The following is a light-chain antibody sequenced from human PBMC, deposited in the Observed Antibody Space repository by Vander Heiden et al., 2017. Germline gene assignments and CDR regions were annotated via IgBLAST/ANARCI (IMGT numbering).Light chain of an antibody. CDR3: QQYDNLPYT. Sequence: IQMTQSPSCLSASVGDRVIITCQASQDISNYLNWYQQKPGKAPKLLIYDASNLETGVPSRFSGGGSGTDFTFTISSLQPEDIATYYCQQYDNLPYTFGQGTKVEIK. CDR2: DAS. CDR1: QDISNY. J-gene: IGKJ2*01. V-gene: IGKV1-33*01.